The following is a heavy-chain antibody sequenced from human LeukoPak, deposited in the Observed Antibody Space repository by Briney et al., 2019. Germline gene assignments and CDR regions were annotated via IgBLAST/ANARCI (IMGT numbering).Heavy chain of an antibody. CDR1: GFSLSTRGMC. J-gene: IGHJ4*02. V-gene: IGHV2-70*11. CDR3: ARIRTPYGSGSYYNFD. CDR2: NDWDDDK. D-gene: IGHD3-10*01. Sequence: EAGPTLVNPTQTLTLTCTFSGFSLSTRGMCVSWIRQPPGKALEWLARNDWDDDKYYSTSLKTRLTISKDTSKNQVVLTMTNMDPVDTATYYCARIRTPYGSGSYYNFDWGQGTLVTVSS.